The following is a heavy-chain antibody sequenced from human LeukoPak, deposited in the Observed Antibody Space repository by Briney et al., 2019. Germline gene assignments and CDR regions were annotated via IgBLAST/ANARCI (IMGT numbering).Heavy chain of an antibody. D-gene: IGHD4-4*01. CDR3: ARSRPFTQMAEGLSFTTVTGNWFDP. CDR2: IYYSGST. Sequence: SETLSLTCTVSGGSISSSSYYWGWIRQPPGKGLEWIGSIYYSGSTYYNPSLKSRVTISVDTSKNQFSLKLSSVTAADTAVYYCARSRPFTQMAEGLSFTTVTGNWFDPWGQGTLVTVSS. CDR1: GGSISSSSYY. V-gene: IGHV4-39*01. J-gene: IGHJ5*02.